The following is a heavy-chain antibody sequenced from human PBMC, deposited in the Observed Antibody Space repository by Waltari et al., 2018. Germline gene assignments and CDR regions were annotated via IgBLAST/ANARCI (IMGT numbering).Heavy chain of an antibody. CDR3: ARGGASSSWTNFDP. Sequence: EVQLVESGGGLVKPGGSLRLSCAASGFTFSSYSMNWVRQAPGKGLEWVSSISSSSSYIDYADSVKGRFTISRDNAKNSLYLQMNSLRAEDTAVYYCARGGASSSWTNFDPWGQGTLVTVSS. CDR2: ISSSSSYI. CDR1: GFTFSSYS. V-gene: IGHV3-21*01. D-gene: IGHD6-13*01. J-gene: IGHJ5*02.